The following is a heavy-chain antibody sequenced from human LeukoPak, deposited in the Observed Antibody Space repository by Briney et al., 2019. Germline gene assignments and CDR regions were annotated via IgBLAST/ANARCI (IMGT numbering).Heavy chain of an antibody. CDR3: ARDTGADYYDSSGYHMGAFDI. CDR1: GGTFSSYA. D-gene: IGHD3-22*01. Sequence: ASVKVSCKASGGTFSSYAISWVRQAPGQGLEWMGRIIPIFGTANYAQKFQGRVTITTDESTRTAYMELSSLRSEDTAVYYCARDTGADYYDSSGYHMGAFDIWGQGTMVTVSS. J-gene: IGHJ3*02. V-gene: IGHV1-69*05. CDR2: IIPIFGTA.